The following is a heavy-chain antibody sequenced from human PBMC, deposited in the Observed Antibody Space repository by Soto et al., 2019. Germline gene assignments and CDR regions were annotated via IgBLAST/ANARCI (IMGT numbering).Heavy chain of an antibody. CDR3: ARGHSTDCSNGVCSFFYNHEMDV. CDR1: GYSFTDYH. V-gene: IGHV1-2*04. CDR2: INPKSGGT. Sequence: ASVKVSCKASGYSFTDYHIHWVRQAPGQGLEWLGRINPKSGGTSTAQKFQGWVTMTRDRSISTVYVELTRLRSDDTAVYFCARGHSTDCSNGVCSFFYNHEMDVWGQGTTVTVSS. D-gene: IGHD2-8*01. J-gene: IGHJ6*02.